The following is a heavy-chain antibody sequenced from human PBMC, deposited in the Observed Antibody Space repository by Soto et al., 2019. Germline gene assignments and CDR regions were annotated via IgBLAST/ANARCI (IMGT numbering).Heavy chain of an antibody. Sequence: EVQLLESGGGLIQPGGSLRLSCAASGFTFSSYAMSWVRQAPGKGLEWVSAISGSGGSTYYADSVKGRFTISRDNSKNTLYLQMNSLRAEDTAVHYCAKDASGCSGGSCYLLDVWGQGTTVTVSS. CDR1: GFTFSSYA. D-gene: IGHD2-15*01. J-gene: IGHJ6*02. V-gene: IGHV3-23*01. CDR2: ISGSGGST. CDR3: AKDASGCSGGSCYLLDV.